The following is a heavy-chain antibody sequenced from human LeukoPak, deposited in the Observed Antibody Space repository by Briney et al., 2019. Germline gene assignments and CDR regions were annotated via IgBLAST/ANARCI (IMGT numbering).Heavy chain of an antibody. D-gene: IGHD6-19*01. Sequence: GGSLRLSCAASGFTFSTYAMSWVPQAPGKGLEWVSAIIGGGGSTYYADSVKGRFTISRDNSKHTLDLQMNSLRAEDTAVYYCAKDRAVGSSGWYGVFDYWGQGNLVTVSS. CDR1: GFTFSTYA. J-gene: IGHJ4*02. CDR2: IIGGGGST. V-gene: IGHV3-23*01. CDR3: AKDRAVGSSGWYGVFDY.